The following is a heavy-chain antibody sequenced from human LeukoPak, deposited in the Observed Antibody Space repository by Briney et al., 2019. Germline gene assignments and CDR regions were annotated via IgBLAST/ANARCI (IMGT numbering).Heavy chain of an antibody. D-gene: IGHD5-18*01. CDR1: GGSISSYY. CDR3: ARREYSYGYYYFDY. J-gene: IGHJ4*02. CDR2: IYYSGST. V-gene: IGHV4-59*08. Sequence: SETLSLTCTVSGGSISSYYWSWIRQPPGKGLEWIGYIYYSGSTNYNPSLKSRVTISVVTSKNQFSLKLSSVTAADTAVYYCARREYSYGYYYFDYWGQGTLVTVSS.